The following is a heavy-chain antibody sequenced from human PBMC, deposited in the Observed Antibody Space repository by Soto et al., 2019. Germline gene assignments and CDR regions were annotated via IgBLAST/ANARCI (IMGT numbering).Heavy chain of an antibody. CDR2: ISYDGSNK. CDR3: AKDRNYYDSSGYYYYYYYYGMDV. D-gene: IGHD3-22*01. V-gene: IGHV3-30*18. Sequence: GGSLRLSCAASGFTFSSYGMHWVRQAPGKGLEWVAVISYDGSNKYYADSVKGRFTISRDNSKNTLYLQMNSLRAEDTAVYYCAKDRNYYDSSGYYYYYYYYGMDVWGQGTTVTVSS. J-gene: IGHJ6*02. CDR1: GFTFSSYG.